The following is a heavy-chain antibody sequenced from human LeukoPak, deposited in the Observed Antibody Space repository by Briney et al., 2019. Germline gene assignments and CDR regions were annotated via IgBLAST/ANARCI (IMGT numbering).Heavy chain of an antibody. D-gene: IGHD3-22*01. J-gene: IGHJ4*02. V-gene: IGHV3-7*01. Sequence: PGGSLRLSCAASGFTFSSYWMSWVRQAPGKGLEWVANIKQDGSVKYYVDSVKGRFTISRDDAKNSLYLQMNSLRAEDTAVYYCASSYYYDSSPRGYWGQGTLVTVSS. CDR3: ASSYYYDSSPRGY. CDR1: GFTFSSYW. CDR2: IKQDGSVK.